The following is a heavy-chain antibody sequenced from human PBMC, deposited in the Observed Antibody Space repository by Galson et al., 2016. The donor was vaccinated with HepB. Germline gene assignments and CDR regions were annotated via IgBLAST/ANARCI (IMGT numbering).Heavy chain of an antibody. CDR2: ISRSGDST. CDR1: GFSFSSYG. D-gene: IGHD2-2*01. CDR3: VQGSTAPAV. V-gene: IGHV3-23*01. J-gene: IGHJ6*04. Sequence: SLRLSCAASGFSFSSYGMTWVRQAPGKGLEVVSNISRSGDSTDYADSVKGRFTISRDNSKNTVFLQMNSLTADDTAIYYCVQGSTAPAVWGKGTTVTVSS.